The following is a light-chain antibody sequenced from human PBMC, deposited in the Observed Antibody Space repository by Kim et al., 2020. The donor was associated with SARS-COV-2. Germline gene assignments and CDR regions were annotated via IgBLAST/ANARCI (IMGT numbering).Light chain of an antibody. J-gene: IGKJ2*02. CDR2: GAS. CDR1: QSINSD. CDR3: QQYDSWPRT. V-gene: IGKV3-15*01. Sequence: EIVMTQSPATLSVSPGERVTLSCRASQSINSDLAWYQHKPGQAPRLLIYGASTRATAIPDRFSGSGSGTEFTLTISSLLSEDFAVYYCQQYDSWPRTFGLGTKLEI.